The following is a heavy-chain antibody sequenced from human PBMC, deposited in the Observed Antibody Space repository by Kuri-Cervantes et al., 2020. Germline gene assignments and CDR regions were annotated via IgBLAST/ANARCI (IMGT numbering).Heavy chain of an antibody. V-gene: IGHV4-39*01. J-gene: IGHJ3*02. CDR3: ARPDGYNYYAFDI. Sequence: GSLRLSCTVSGGSISSGGYYWSWIRQPPGKGLEWIGSIYYSGSTYYNPSLKSRVTISVDTSKNQFSLKLSSVTAADTAVYYCARPDGYNYYAFDIWGQGTMVTVSS. D-gene: IGHD5-24*01. CDR1: GGSISSGGYY. CDR2: IYYSGST.